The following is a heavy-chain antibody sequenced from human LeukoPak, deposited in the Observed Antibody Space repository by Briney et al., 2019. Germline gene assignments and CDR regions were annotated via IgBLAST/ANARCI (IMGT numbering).Heavy chain of an antibody. Sequence: GESRKISCKGSGYSFNSYWIGWVRQMPGKGLEWMGIIYPGDSETRYSPSSQGQVTISADKSISTAYLQWSSLKASDTAMYYCARRWLKDAFDIWGQGTMVTVSS. CDR2: IYPGDSET. V-gene: IGHV5-51*01. D-gene: IGHD5-12*01. J-gene: IGHJ3*02. CDR1: GYSFNSYW. CDR3: ARRWLKDAFDI.